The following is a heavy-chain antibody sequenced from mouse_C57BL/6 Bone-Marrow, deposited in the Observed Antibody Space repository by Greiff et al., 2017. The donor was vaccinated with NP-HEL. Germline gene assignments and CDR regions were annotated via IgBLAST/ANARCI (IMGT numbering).Heavy chain of an antibody. CDR3: ARKKISHRYAMDY. J-gene: IGHJ4*01. V-gene: IGHV1-19*01. D-gene: IGHD2-14*01. Sequence: VQLHQSGPVLVKPGASVKMSCKASGYTFTDYYMNWVKQSHGKSLEWIGVINPYNGGTSYNQKFKGKATLTVDKSSSTAYLELNSLTSEDSAVYYCARKKISHRYAMDYWGQGTSVTVSS. CDR2: INPYNGGT. CDR1: GYTFTDYY.